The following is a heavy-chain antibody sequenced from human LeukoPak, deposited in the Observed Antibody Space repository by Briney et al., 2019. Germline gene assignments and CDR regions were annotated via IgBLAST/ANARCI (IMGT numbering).Heavy chain of an antibody. J-gene: IGHJ4*02. CDR1: GGSINGNYW. CDR3: ARHYDLWSGYNY. V-gene: IGHV4-4*02. Sequence: SGTLSLTCAVSGGSINGNYWWTWVRQSPGKGLEWIGEIYHTGSVNYNLSLESRVTISRDRSKNQFSLMLRSVTAADTAVYYCARHYDLWSGYNYWGQGLLVTVSS. D-gene: IGHD3-3*01. CDR2: IYHTGSV.